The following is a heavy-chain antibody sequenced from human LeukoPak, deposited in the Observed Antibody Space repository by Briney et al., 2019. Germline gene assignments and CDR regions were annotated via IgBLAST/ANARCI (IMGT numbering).Heavy chain of an antibody. CDR3: ARGYCSSTSCQTLDY. Sequence: PSETLSLTCTVSGGSISSGGYYWSWIRQHPGQGLEWIGYISHSGSSYYNPSLKSRVTISVDTSRNQFSLKLGSVTAADTALYYCARGYCSSTSCQTLDYWGQGTLVTVSS. D-gene: IGHD2-2*01. J-gene: IGHJ4*02. CDR1: GGSISSGGYY. CDR2: ISHSGSS. V-gene: IGHV4-31*03.